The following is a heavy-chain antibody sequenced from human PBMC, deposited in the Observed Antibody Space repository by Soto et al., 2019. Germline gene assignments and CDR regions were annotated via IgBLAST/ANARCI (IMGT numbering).Heavy chain of an antibody. Sequence: SETLSLTCTVSGGSISSGDYYWSWIRQPPGKGLEWIGYIYYSGSTYYNPSLKSRVTISVDTSKNQFSLKLSSVTAADTAVYYCARDAAHKYGSGSSDPQSFVTWSQGTLVTVSS. CDR3: ARDAAHKYGSGSSDPQSFVT. D-gene: IGHD3-10*01. CDR1: GGSISSGDYY. J-gene: IGHJ4*02. V-gene: IGHV4-30-4*01. CDR2: IYYSGST.